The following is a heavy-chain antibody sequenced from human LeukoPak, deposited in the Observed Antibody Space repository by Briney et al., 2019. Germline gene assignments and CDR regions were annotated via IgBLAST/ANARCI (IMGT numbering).Heavy chain of an antibody. D-gene: IGHD1-26*01. CDR1: GGSISSYY. Sequence: TSETLSLTCTASGGSISSYYWSWIRQPPGKGLEWIGYIYYSGSTNYNPALKSRVTISVDTSKNQFSLKLSSVTAADTAVYYCARQRGRWDSFDYWGQGTLVTVSS. V-gene: IGHV4-59*08. J-gene: IGHJ4*02. CDR3: ARQRGRWDSFDY. CDR2: IYYSGST.